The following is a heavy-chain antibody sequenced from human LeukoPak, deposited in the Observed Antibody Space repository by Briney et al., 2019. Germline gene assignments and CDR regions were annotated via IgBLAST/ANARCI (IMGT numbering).Heavy chain of an antibody. CDR1: GGTFSSYA. J-gene: IGHJ3*02. D-gene: IGHD5-24*01. Sequence: GASVKVSCKASGGTFSSYAISWVRQAPGQGLEWMGRIIPILGIANYAQKFQGRVTITADKSTSTAYMELSSLRSEDTAVYYCASRGGLRWLPSDAFDIWGQGTMVTVSS. CDR3: ASRGGLRWLPSDAFDI. V-gene: IGHV1-69*04. CDR2: IIPILGIA.